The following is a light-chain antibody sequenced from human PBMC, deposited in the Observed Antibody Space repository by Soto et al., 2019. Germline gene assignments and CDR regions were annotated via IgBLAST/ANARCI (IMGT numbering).Light chain of an antibody. CDR3: QQYGSSPVYT. CDR2: GAS. Sequence: EIVLTQSPGTLSLSPGERATLSCRASQSVSSSYLAWYKQKPGQAPRLLIYGASSRASGIPDRFSGSGSGTDFTLTISRLEPEDFAVHYCQQYGSSPVYTFGQGTKLEIK. V-gene: IGKV3-20*01. J-gene: IGKJ2*01. CDR1: QSVSSSY.